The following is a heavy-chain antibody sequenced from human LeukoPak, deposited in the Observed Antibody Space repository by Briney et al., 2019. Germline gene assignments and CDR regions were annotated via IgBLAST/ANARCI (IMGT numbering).Heavy chain of an antibody. CDR1: GGSISSYY. Sequence: SETLSLTCTVSGGSISSYYWSWIRQPPGKGLEWIGYIHYSGSSNYNPSLKSRVTISVDTSKNQFSLKLSSVTAADTAVYYCARGRSSMVRGYYYYYMDVWGKGTMVTISS. J-gene: IGHJ6*03. V-gene: IGHV4-59*01. CDR2: IHYSGSS. D-gene: IGHD3-10*01. CDR3: ARGRSSMVRGYYYYYMDV.